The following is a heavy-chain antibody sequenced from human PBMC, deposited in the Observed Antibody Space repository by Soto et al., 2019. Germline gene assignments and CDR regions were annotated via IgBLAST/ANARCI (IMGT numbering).Heavy chain of an antibody. V-gene: IGHV4-4*07. CDR2: IYSSGST. J-gene: IGHJ5*02. Sequence: SETLSLTCTVSGGAISTYYWTWIRQPAGKGLELIGRIYSSGSTKYNPSLQSRVTMSLDTSNNQFSLRLTSVTAADTAVYYCARGQRFSDWFDPWGQGTLVTSPQ. CDR1: GGAISTYY. CDR3: ARGQRFSDWFDP. D-gene: IGHD3-3*01.